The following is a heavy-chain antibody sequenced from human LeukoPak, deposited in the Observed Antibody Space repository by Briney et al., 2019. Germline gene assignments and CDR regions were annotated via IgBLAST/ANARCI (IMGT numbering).Heavy chain of an antibody. Sequence: GASVKVSCKASGGTFSSYAISWVRQAPGQGLEWMGGIIPILGTANYAQKFQDRVAITTDESTSTAYMDLSSLRSEDTAVYYCASEGSSSPTYYFDYWGQGTLVTVSS. V-gene: IGHV1-69*05. D-gene: IGHD6-13*01. J-gene: IGHJ4*02. CDR2: IIPILGTA. CDR1: GGTFSSYA. CDR3: ASEGSSSPTYYFDY.